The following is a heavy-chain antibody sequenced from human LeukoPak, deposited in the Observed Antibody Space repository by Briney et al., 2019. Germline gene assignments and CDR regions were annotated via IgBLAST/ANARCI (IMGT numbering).Heavy chain of an antibody. CDR1: GGPISSYY. CDR2: IYTSGST. J-gene: IGHJ5*02. V-gene: IGHV4-4*09. Sequence: SETLSLTCTVSGGPISSYYWSWIRQPPGKGLEWIGYIYTSGSTNYNPSLKSRVTISVDTSKNQFSLKLSSVTAADTAVYYCARGDRFDPWGQGTLVTVSS. CDR3: ARGDRFDP. D-gene: IGHD2-21*02.